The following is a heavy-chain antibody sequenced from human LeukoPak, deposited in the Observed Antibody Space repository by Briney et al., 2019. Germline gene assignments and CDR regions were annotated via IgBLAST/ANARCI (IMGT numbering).Heavy chain of an antibody. CDR1: GFTLRSYG. CDR2: ISSSGSTR. V-gene: IGHV3-48*03. CDR3: ARGLSTAVAGFDY. Sequence: PGGSLRLSCAASGFTLRSYGMNWVRQAPGKGLEWVSYISSSGSTRYYADSVKGRFTVSRDNDKNSLYLQMNSLRGEDTAVYYCARGLSTAVAGFDYWGQGSLVTVSS. D-gene: IGHD6-19*01. J-gene: IGHJ4*02.